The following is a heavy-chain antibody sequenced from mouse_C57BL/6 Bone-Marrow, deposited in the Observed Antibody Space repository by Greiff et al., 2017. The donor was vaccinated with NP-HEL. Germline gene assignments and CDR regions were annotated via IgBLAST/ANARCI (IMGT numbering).Heavy chain of an antibody. Sequence: EVQLQESGPGMVKPSQSLSLTCTVTGYSITSGYDWHWIRHFPGNKLEWMGYISYSGSTNYNPSLKSRISITHDTSKNHFFLKLNSVTTEDTATYYCARDGSGIFDYWGQGTTLTVSS. CDR1: GYSITSGYD. V-gene: IGHV3-1*01. CDR2: ISYSGST. CDR3: ARDGSGIFDY. J-gene: IGHJ2*01. D-gene: IGHD3-2*02.